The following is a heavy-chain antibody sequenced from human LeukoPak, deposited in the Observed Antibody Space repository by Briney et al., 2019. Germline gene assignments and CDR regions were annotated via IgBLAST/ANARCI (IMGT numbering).Heavy chain of an antibody. CDR2: INPNSGGT. J-gene: IGHJ4*02. CDR3: ARVGVRYCSGGTCYFDY. CDR1: GYTFTGYY. V-gene: IGHV1-2*02. D-gene: IGHD2-15*01. Sequence: ASVKVSCKASGYTFTGYYIHWVRQAPGQGLEWMGRINPNSGGTDYAQRFQGRGTMIRGTSISTAYMELSRLISDDTAVYYCARVGVRYCSGGTCYFDYWGQGTLVTVSS.